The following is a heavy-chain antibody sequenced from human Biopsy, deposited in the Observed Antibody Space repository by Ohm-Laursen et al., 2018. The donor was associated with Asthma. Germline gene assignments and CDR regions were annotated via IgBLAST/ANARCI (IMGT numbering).Heavy chain of an antibody. CDR3: ARSPYYYGLLGPTRGFGVYAV. Sequence: SETLSLTCAVYGGAFSNYYWTWIRQPPGKGLEWIGEINHRGSTNYNPSLNSRVTLSVDTSKNQFSVKLRPVTPADTAVYYCARSPYYYGLLGPTRGFGVYAVWGHGTLVTVSS. V-gene: IGHV4-34*01. J-gene: IGHJ3*01. CDR1: GGAFSNYY. CDR2: INHRGST. D-gene: IGHD3-10*01.